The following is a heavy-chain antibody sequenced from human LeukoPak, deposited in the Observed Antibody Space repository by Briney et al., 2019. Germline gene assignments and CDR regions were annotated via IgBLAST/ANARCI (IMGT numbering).Heavy chain of an antibody. D-gene: IGHD3-10*01. CDR1: GFTFSSYA. CDR2: SSVRGGGT. CDR3: AKDRHYYGSGSFYRYFDY. J-gene: IGHJ4*02. V-gene: IGHV3-23*01. Sequence: GGSLRLSCAGSGFTFSSYAMSWVRQAPGKGLEWVSGSSVRGGGTYYADSVKGRFTISRDNSQNTLYLQMNSLRAEDTAVYYCAKDRHYYGSGSFYRYFDYWGQGTLVTVSS.